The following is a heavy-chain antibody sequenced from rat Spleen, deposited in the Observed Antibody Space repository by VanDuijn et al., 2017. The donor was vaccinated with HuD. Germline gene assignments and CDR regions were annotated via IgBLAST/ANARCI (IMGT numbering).Heavy chain of an antibody. Sequence: EVQLVESGGGLVQPGRSMKLSCAASGFTFSSFPMAWVRQAPTKGLEWVATISTSGGSTYYRDSVKGRFTISRDNAKSTLYLQMNSLRSEDTATYYCTRINYGPRDYWGQGVMVTVSS. D-gene: IGHD1-11*01. J-gene: IGHJ2*01. CDR2: ISTSGGST. CDR1: GFTFSSFP. CDR3: TRINYGPRDY. V-gene: IGHV5-46*01.